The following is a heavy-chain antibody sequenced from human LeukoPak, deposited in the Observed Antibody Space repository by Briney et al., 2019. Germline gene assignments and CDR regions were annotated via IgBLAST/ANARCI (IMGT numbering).Heavy chain of an antibody. V-gene: IGHV1-46*01. CDR3: ARGSPNYYGSGGDWFDP. CDR1: GYTFTSYY. D-gene: IGHD3-10*01. J-gene: IGHJ5*02. CDR2: INPSGGST. Sequence: ASVKVSCKASGYTFTSYYMHWVRQAPGQGLEWMGIINPSGGSTSYAQKFQGRVTMTRDTSTSTVYMELSSLRSEDTAVYYCARGSPNYYGSGGDWFDPWGQGTLVSVSS.